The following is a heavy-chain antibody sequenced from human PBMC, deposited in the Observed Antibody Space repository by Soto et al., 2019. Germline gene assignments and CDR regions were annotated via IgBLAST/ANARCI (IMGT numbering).Heavy chain of an antibody. J-gene: IGHJ4*02. Sequence: SETLSLTCAVSGGSISSGGYSWSWIRQPPGKGLEWIGYIYHSGSTYYNPSLKSRVTISVDRSKNQFSLKLSSVTAADTAVYYCARAYDSSGYFTYYFDYWGQGTLVTVSS. D-gene: IGHD3-22*01. CDR2: IYHSGST. CDR1: GGSISSGGYS. V-gene: IGHV4-30-2*01. CDR3: ARAYDSSGYFTYYFDY.